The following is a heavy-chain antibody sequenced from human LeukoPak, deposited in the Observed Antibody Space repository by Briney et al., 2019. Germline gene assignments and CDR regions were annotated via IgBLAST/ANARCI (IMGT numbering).Heavy chain of an antibody. CDR1: GGSFSGYY. V-gene: IGHV4-34*01. CDR3: ARSPNYGSAKLLFKRLVTMDV. D-gene: IGHD3-10*01. J-gene: IGHJ6*02. CDR2: INHSGST. Sequence: PSETLSLTCAVYGGSFSGYYWSWIRQPPGKGLEWIGEINHSGSTNYNPSLKSRVTISVDTSKNQFSLKLSFVTAADTAVYYCARSPNYGSAKLLFKRLVTMDVWGQGTTVTVSS.